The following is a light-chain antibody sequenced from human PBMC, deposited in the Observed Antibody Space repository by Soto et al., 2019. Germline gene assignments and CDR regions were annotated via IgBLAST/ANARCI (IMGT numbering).Light chain of an antibody. CDR3: QSYDSGLSGYV. Sequence: QSVLTQPPSVSGAPGQRVTISCTGSSPNIGAGYDVHWYQQLPGTAPKLLIYGNSNRPSGVPDRFSGSKSGTSASLAITGLQAEDEADYYCQSYDSGLSGYVFGTGTKLTVL. CDR1: SPNIGAGYD. V-gene: IGLV1-40*01. CDR2: GNS. J-gene: IGLJ1*01.